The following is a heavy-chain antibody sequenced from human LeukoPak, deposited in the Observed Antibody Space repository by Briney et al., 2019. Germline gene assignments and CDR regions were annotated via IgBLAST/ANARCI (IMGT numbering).Heavy chain of an antibody. CDR3: ARDRGNWGSVF. CDR2: ITNSGRSM. V-gene: IGHV3-11*01. J-gene: IGHJ4*02. D-gene: IGHD3-16*01. Sequence: GGSLRLSCAASGFTFSYYYMSWNRQAPGKGLEWLSHITNSGRSMYYADSVKGRFTISRDNAKNILYLQLNNLRAEDTAVYYCARDRGNWGSVFWGQGTQVIVSS. CDR1: GFTFSYYY.